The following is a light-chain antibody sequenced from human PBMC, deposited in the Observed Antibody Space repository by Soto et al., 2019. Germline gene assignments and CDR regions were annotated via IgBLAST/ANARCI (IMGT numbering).Light chain of an antibody. CDR2: GAS. CDR3: QQSYTCPVT. V-gene: IGKV1-39*01. Sequence: DIQMTQSPSSLSVSIGDRVTITCRASQSISTYLNWYEQKPWKAPNLLIYGASTLQSGVPSRFSGGGSGTYFTLAISALQPEDFGSDYGQQSYTCPVTLGGGTKLEIK. J-gene: IGKJ4*01. CDR1: QSISTY.